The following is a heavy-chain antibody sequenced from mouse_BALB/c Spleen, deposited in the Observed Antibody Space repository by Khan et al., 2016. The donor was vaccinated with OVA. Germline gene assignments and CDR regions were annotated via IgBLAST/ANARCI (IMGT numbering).Heavy chain of an antibody. Sequence: EVQLQESGPGLVKPSQSLSLTCTVTCYSITSGYAWNWIRQFPGNKLEWMGYISYSGVTSYTPSLKSRISITRDTSKNQFFLQLNSVTTEDTATYYCARGNYYGYYFDYWGQGTTLTVSS. D-gene: IGHD1-1*01. CDR2: ISYSGVT. CDR1: CYSITSGYA. CDR3: ARGNYYGYYFDY. J-gene: IGHJ2*01. V-gene: IGHV3-2*02.